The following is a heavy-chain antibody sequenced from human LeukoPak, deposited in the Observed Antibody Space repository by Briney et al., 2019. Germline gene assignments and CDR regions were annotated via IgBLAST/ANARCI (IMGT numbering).Heavy chain of an antibody. CDR2: INPNSGGT. CDR1: GYTFTCYY. CDR3: ARGAGPGRYYMDV. Sequence: GASVKVSCKASGYTFTCYYIHWVRQAPGQGLEWMGWINPNSGGTNYAQKFQGRVTMTRDTSISTAYMELSRLRSDDTAVYYCARGAGPGRYYMDVWGKGTTVTVSS. J-gene: IGHJ6*03. D-gene: IGHD3-10*01. V-gene: IGHV1-2*02.